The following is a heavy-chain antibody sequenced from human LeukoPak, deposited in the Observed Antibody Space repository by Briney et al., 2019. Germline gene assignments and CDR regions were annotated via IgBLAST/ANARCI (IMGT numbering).Heavy chain of an antibody. J-gene: IGHJ4*02. V-gene: IGHV3-7*01. CDR3: ARDEGATVATYRFDF. Sequence: GGSVRLSCEASGFDFSNYYMSWVRQAPGKGLEWLANIKYDGSYTYYVDSVKGRLTLSRDNAKNSVYLQMSSLRAEDTAAYYCARDEGATVATYRFDFWGRGTLVTVSS. CDR2: IKYDGSYT. CDR1: GFDFSNYY. D-gene: IGHD4-23*01.